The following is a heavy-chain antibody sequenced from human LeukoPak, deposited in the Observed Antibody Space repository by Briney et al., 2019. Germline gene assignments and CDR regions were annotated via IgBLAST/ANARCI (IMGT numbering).Heavy chain of an antibody. CDR3: ARTYYDFWSGPHYFDY. D-gene: IGHD3-3*01. J-gene: IGHJ4*02. CDR2: ISSSSSYI. CDR1: GFTFSSYS. V-gene: IGHV3-21*01. Sequence: GGSLRLSCAASGFTFSSYSMNWVRQAPGEGLEWVSSISSSSSYIYYADSVKGRFTISRDNAKNSLYLQMNSLRAEDTAVYYCARTYYDFWSGPHYFDYWGQGTLVTVSS.